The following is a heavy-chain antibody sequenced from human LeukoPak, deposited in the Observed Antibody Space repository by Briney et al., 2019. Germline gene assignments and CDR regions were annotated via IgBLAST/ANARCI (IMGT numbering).Heavy chain of an antibody. CDR2: ISTSSSDT. CDR1: GFTFSDYY. Sequence: GGSLRLSCAASGFTFSDYYMSWLRQAPGKGLEWVSYISTSSSDTSYADSVKGRFTISRDNAKNSLYLQMNSLRAEDTAVYYCATSRYCYGGTCNSDHFYYGMDVWGQGTAVTVSS. J-gene: IGHJ6*02. D-gene: IGHD2-15*01. V-gene: IGHV3-11*06. CDR3: ATSRYCYGGTCNSDHFYYGMDV.